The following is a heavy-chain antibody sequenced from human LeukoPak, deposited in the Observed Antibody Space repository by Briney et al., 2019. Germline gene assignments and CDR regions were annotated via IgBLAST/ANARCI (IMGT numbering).Heavy chain of an antibody. CDR2: IKSKTDGGTT. D-gene: IGHD1-26*01. V-gene: IGHV3-15*01. CDR1: GFTFSNAW. CDR3: TTDPGWELYYYYYYMDV. Sequence: GGSLRLSCAASGFTFSNAWMSWVRQAPGKGLEWVGRIKSKTDGGTTDYAAPVKGRFTTSRDDSKNTLYLQMNSLKTEDTAVYYCTTDPGWELYYYYYYMDVWGKGTTVTVSS. J-gene: IGHJ6*03.